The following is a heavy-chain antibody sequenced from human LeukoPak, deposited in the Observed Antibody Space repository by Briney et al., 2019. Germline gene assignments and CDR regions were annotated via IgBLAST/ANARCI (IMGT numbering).Heavy chain of an antibody. CDR1: GFTFSDYY. J-gene: IGHJ6*02. D-gene: IGHD3-3*01. CDR3: ASHYDFSGYYYYGMDV. Sequence: GGSLRLSCAASGFTFSDYYMSWIRQAPGKGLEWVSYISSSGSTIYYADSVKGRFTISRDNAKNSLYLQMNSLRDEDTAVYYCASHYDFSGYYYYGMDVWGQGTTVTVSS. V-gene: IGHV3-11*04. CDR2: ISSSGSTI.